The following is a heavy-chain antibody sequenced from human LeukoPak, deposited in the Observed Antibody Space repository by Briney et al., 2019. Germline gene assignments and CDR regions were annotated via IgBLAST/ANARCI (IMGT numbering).Heavy chain of an antibody. CDR2: MNPNSGNT. D-gene: IGHD6-13*01. V-gene: IGHV1-8*01. Sequence: ASVKVSCKASGYTFTSCDINWVRQATGQGLEWMGWMNPNSGNTGYAQKFQGRVTMTRNTSISTAYMELSSLRSEDTAVYYCAREKVAAGYYYYGMDVWGQGTTVTVSS. CDR3: AREKVAAGYYYYGMDV. J-gene: IGHJ6*02. CDR1: GYTFTSCD.